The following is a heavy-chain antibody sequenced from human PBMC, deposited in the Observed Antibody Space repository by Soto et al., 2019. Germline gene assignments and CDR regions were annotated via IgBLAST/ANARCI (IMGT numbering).Heavy chain of an antibody. D-gene: IGHD3-16*01. Sequence: GGSLRLSCAASGFVFSYFQFNWVRQSPGGGLEWLSSITGTSAFTEYAESIEGRFTISRDNPNRLLFLHMDNLRPEDTAVYYCARDNLAFQGAFDLWGQGTLVTVSS. CDR1: GFVFSYFQ. J-gene: IGHJ4*02. CDR2: ITGTSAFT. CDR3: ARDNLAFQGAFDL. V-gene: IGHV3-21*01.